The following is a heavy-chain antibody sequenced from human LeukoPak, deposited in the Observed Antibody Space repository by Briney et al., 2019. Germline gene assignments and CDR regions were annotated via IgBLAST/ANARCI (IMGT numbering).Heavy chain of an antibody. CDR1: GFTFSDYY. Sequence: GGSLRLSCAASGFTFSDYYMSWIRQAPGKGLEWVSYISSSGSTIYYADSVKGRFTISRDNAKNSLYLQMNSLRAEDTAVYYCASVASGSYYVDAFDIWGQGTMVTVSS. CDR3: ASVASGSYYVDAFDI. J-gene: IGHJ3*02. CDR2: ISSSGSTI. V-gene: IGHV3-11*01. D-gene: IGHD1-26*01.